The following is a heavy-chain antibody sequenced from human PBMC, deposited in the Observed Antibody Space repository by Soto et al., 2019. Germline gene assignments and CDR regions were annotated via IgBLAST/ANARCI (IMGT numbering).Heavy chain of an antibody. CDR3: ARGETPLDS. J-gene: IGHJ4*02. D-gene: IGHD1-26*01. V-gene: IGHV1-18*01. CDR1: GYTFTNFG. CDR2: ISAYNGNT. Sequence: QVQLLQSGAEVKKPGASVKVSCKASGYTFTNFGISWVRQAPGQGLGRMGWISAYNGNTNYAQKFQGRVTMTTDTSTSRVYMEVRSLRFDDPAVYDCARGETPLDSWGQGTLVTVSS.